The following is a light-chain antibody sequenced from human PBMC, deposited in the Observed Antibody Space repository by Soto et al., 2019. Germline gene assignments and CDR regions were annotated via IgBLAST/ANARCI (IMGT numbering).Light chain of an antibody. CDR3: QQYYQWPVA. J-gene: IGKJ4*01. CDR1: QSVSSN. CDR2: GAS. Sequence: EIVMTQSPATLSVSPGERATLSCRASQSVSSNLAWYQQKPGQAPRVLIYGASTRATGIPARFSGSGAGTEFTLTISSLQSEDFGFYYCQQYYQWPVAFGGGTKVDIK. V-gene: IGKV3-15*01.